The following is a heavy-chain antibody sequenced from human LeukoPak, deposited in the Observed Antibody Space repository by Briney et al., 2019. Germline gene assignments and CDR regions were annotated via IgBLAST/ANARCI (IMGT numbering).Heavy chain of an antibody. CDR3: AKDIERVAGLFYYYYGMDV. D-gene: IGHD6-19*01. V-gene: IGHV3-9*01. CDR2: ISWNSGSI. J-gene: IGHJ6*02. Sequence: GRSLRLSCAASGFTFDDYAMHWVRQAPGKGLEWVSGISWNSGSIGYADSVKGRFTISRDNAKNSLYLQMNSLRAEDTALYYCAKDIERVAGLFYYYYGMDVWGQGTTVTVSS. CDR1: GFTFDDYA.